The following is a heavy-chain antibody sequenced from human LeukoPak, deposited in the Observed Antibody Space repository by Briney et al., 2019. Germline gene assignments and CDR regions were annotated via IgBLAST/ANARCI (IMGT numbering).Heavy chain of an antibody. CDR2: ISTRSSYT. CDR1: GFTLSDYL. V-gene: IGHV3-11*05. Sequence: GGSLRLSCAASGFTLSDYLMSWIRQTPGKGLQGVSYISTRSSYTNYADSVKGRFTISRDNAKNSLYLEMNSLRAEDTAVYYCARGEMDYGMDVWGQGTTVTVSS. J-gene: IGHJ6*02. D-gene: IGHD5-24*01. CDR3: ARGEMDYGMDV.